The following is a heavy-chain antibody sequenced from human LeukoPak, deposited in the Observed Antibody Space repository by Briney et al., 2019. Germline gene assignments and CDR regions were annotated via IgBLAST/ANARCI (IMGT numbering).Heavy chain of an antibody. CDR2: ISSSSSYI. CDR3: AKHNIDY. J-gene: IGHJ4*02. V-gene: IGHV3-21*04. Sequence: GGSLRLSCAASGFTFSSYSMNWVRQAPGKGLEWVSPISSSSSYIYYADSVKGRFTISRDNSKNTLYLQMNSLRAEDTAVYYCAKHNIDYWGQGTLVTVSS. CDR1: GFTFSSYS. D-gene: IGHD1-1*01.